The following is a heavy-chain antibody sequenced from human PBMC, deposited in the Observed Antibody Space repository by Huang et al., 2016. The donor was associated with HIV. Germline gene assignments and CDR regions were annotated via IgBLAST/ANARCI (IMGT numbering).Heavy chain of an antibody. V-gene: IGHV3-9*01. CDR3: AKGTYYFDY. Sequence: EWVSGINWNNDNIGYADSVKGRFTISRDNAKNSLYLKMNSLRGEDTALYYCAKGTYYFDYWGQGTLVTVSS. J-gene: IGHJ4*02. CDR2: INWNNDNI.